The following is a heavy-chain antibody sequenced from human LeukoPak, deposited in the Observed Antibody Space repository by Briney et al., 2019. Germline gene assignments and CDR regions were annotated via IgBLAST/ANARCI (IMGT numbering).Heavy chain of an antibody. CDR1: GGSFSGYY. CDR2: INHSGST. J-gene: IGHJ5*02. CDR3: AGRWGLRYFDWLPRMIHDNWFDP. V-gene: IGHV4-34*01. D-gene: IGHD3-9*01. Sequence: SETLSLTCAVYGGSFSGYYWSWIRQPPGKGLEWIGEINHSGSTNYNPSLKSRVTISVDTSKNQFSLKLSSVTAADTAVYYCAGRWGLRYFDWLPRMIHDNWFDPWGQGTLVTVSS.